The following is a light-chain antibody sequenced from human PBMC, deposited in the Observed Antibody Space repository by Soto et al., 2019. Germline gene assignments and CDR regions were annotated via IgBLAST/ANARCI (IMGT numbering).Light chain of an antibody. Sequence: DIQMTQSPSTLSASVGDRVTITCRASQSISSWLAWYQQKPGKAPKLLSYDAYSLESGVPSRFSGSGSGTEFTLTSSSLQHDDFATYYRQQYNINTWTFGQGTKVE. CDR1: QSISSW. J-gene: IGKJ1*01. CDR3: QQYNINTWT. CDR2: DAY. V-gene: IGKV1-5*01.